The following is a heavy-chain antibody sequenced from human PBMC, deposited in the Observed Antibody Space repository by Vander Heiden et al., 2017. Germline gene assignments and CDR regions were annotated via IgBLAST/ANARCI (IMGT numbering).Heavy chain of an antibody. D-gene: IGHD3-22*01. V-gene: IGHV1-24*01. Sequence: QVQPVQAGAAVKEPGASVKVDGKVYGYVPTGLSMHWVRQAPGKGREWMGGFDHEDGETIYAQKFQGRVTMTEDTSTDTAYMELSSLRSEDTAVYYCATVLSPYYYDSSGYFDYWGQGTLVTVSS. CDR1: GYVPTGLS. CDR2: FDHEDGET. J-gene: IGHJ4*02. CDR3: ATVLSPYYYDSSGYFDY.